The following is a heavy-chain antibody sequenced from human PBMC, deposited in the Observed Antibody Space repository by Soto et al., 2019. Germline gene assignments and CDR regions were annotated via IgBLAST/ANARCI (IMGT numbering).Heavy chain of an antibody. V-gene: IGHV2-5*02. CDR2: IYWDDDK. Sequence: QITLKESGPTLVKPTQTLTLTCTFSGFSLSTSGVGVVWIRQPPGKALEWLALIYWDDDKRYSPSLKSRLTITKDTSKNQVVITITNMDPVDTASYYCAHRRGVSRRGWFDPWGQGTLVTVSS. CDR1: GFSLSTSGVG. J-gene: IGHJ5*02. CDR3: AHRRGVSRRGWFDP. D-gene: IGHD3-10*01.